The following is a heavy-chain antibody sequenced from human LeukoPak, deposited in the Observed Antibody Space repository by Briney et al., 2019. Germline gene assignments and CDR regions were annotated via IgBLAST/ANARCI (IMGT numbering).Heavy chain of an antibody. CDR3: AKDIEEWLVKGGGCFDY. CDR2: ISYDVSNK. V-gene: IGHV3-30*18. CDR1: GFIFSNSA. D-gene: IGHD6-19*01. Sequence: QTGGSLRLSCAASGFIFSNSAMHWVRQAPGKGLEWVAVISYDVSNKYYADSVKGRFTISRDNSKNTLYLQMNSLRAEDTAVYYCAKDIEEWLVKGGGCFDYWGQGTLVTVSS. J-gene: IGHJ4*02.